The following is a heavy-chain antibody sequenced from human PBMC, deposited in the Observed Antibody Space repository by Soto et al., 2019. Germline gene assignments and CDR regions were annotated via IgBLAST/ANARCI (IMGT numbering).Heavy chain of an antibody. V-gene: IGHV3-74*01. J-gene: IGHJ1*01. CDR2: INVDGNTI. Sequence: EVQLVESGGGLVQPGGSLRLSCAASGFSFSTYWMYWVRQAPGKGLVWVSRINVDGNTINYADSVKGRFTVSRDNAKNTPYLQMNSLRAEDTAVYYCARDEGRQGPEYFHHWGQGTLVTVSS. CDR1: GFSFSTYW. CDR3: ARDEGRQGPEYFHH.